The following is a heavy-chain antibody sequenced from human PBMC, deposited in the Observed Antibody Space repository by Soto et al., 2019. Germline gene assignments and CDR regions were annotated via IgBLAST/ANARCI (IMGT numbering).Heavy chain of an antibody. D-gene: IGHD2-8*01. V-gene: IGHV4-59*01. CDR3: ARIDPPLMLAWFDP. J-gene: IGHJ5*02. CDR1: GDSISSNY. CDR2: IYYSGST. Sequence: PSETLSLTCTVSGDSISSNYWSWIRQPPGKGLEWIGYIYYSGSTNYNPSLKGRVTISVHTSKNQFSLTLTSVTAADTALYYCARIDPPLMLAWFDPWGQGTLVTVSS.